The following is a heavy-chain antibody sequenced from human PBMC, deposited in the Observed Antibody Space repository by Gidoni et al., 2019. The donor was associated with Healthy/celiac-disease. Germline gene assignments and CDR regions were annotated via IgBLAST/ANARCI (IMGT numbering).Heavy chain of an antibody. CDR3: TMITFGEPLGNDY. V-gene: IGHV3-73*01. Sequence: SVKGRFTISRDDSKNTAYLQMNSLKTEDTAVYYCTMITFGEPLGNDYWGQGTLVTVSS. J-gene: IGHJ4*02. D-gene: IGHD3-16*01.